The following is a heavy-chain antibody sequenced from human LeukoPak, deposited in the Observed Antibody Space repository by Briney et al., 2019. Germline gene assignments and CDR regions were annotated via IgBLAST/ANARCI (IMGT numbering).Heavy chain of an antibody. D-gene: IGHD3-10*01. CDR2: ISAYNGNT. Sequence: ASVKVFCKASGYTFTSYGISWVRQAPGQGLEWMGWISAYNGNTNYAQKLQGRVTMTTDTSTSTAYMELRSLRSDDTAVYYCASTRRGPCYYYYMDVWGKGTTVTVSS. V-gene: IGHV1-18*01. J-gene: IGHJ6*03. CDR1: GYTFTSYG. CDR3: ASTRRGPCYYYYMDV.